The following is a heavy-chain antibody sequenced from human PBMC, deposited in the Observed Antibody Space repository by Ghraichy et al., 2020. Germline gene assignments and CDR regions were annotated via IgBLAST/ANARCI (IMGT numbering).Heavy chain of an antibody. Sequence: GGSLRLSCAASGFTFSSYWMSWARRAPGKGLEWVANIKHDGSEKYYVDSVTGRFTISRDNAKNSLFLQMNSLRAEDTAVYYCARDSDFYYWGQGTLVTVSS. CDR3: ARDSDFYY. J-gene: IGHJ4*02. CDR2: IKHDGSEK. V-gene: IGHV3-7*03. CDR1: GFTFSSYW.